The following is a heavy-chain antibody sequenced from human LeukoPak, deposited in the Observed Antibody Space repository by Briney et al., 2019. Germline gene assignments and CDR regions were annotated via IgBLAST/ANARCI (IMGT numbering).Heavy chain of an antibody. CDR1: GGSFSDYW. CDR3: ASKGARPKDFDY. Sequence: SETLSLTCAVYGGSFSDYWWTWIRQSPGKGLEWIGEVNHSGRTNYNPSLKSRVSISVDRSKKQFSLKLSSVTAADTAVYYCASKGARPKDFDYWGQGTLVTVSS. D-gene: IGHD4/OR15-4a*01. V-gene: IGHV4-34*01. J-gene: IGHJ4*02. CDR2: VNHSGRT.